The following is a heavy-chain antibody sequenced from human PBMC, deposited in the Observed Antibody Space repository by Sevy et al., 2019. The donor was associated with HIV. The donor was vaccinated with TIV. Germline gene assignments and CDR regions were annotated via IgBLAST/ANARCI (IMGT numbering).Heavy chain of an antibody. V-gene: IGHV3-11*01. D-gene: IGHD3-10*01. CDR2: ISSSGSTI. CDR3: ASLWFGELGPSDGMDV. J-gene: IGHJ6*02. CDR1: GFTFSDYY. Sequence: GGSLRLSCVASGFTFSDYYMSWIRQAPGKGLEWVSYISSSGSTIYYADSVKGRFTISRDNAKNSLYLQMNSLRAEDTAAYYCASLWFGELGPSDGMDVWGQGTTVTVSS.